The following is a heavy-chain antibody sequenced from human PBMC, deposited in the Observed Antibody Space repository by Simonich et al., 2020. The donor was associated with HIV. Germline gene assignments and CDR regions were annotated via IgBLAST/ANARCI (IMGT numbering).Heavy chain of an antibody. V-gene: IGHV4-34*01. CDR1: GGSFSGYY. Sequence: QVQLQQWGAGLLTPSETLSLTCAVYGGSFSGYYWSWLRQPPGKGLEWIGEINHSGLTNYKSSLNSRATISVDKSKNQFSLKLSSVTAADTAIYYCARRDRELILYFDYWGQGNLVTVSS. D-gene: IGHD3-3*01. J-gene: IGHJ4*02. CDR3: ARRDRELILYFDY. CDR2: INHSGLT.